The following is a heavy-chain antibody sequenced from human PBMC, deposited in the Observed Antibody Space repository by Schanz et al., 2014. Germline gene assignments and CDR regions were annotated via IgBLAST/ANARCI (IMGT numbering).Heavy chain of an antibody. CDR2: ISYDGSNK. V-gene: IGHV3-30-3*01. D-gene: IGHD2-15*01. CDR1: GFTLSSYA. J-gene: IGHJ4*02. Sequence: QVQLVESGGGVVQPGRSLRLSCAAYGFTLSSYAMHWVRQAPGKGLEWVAVISYDGSNKYYADSVKGRFTISRDNSKNTLYLLMNTLRAEDTAVYYCARDRGYCSGGSCLTFDYWGQGTLVTVSS. CDR3: ARDRGYCSGGSCLTFDY.